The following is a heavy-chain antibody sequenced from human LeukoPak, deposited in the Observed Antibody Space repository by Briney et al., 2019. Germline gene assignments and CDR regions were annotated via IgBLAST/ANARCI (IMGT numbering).Heavy chain of an antibody. CDR1: GYTFTSYG. J-gene: IGHJ4*02. V-gene: IGHV1-18*01. D-gene: IGHD3-22*01. CDR2: ISAYNGNT. Sequence: ASVKVSCTASGYTFTSYGISWVRQAPGQGLECMGWISAYNGNTNYAQKLQGRVTMTTDTSTSIAYMELRSLRSDDTAVYYCARGLTIGPHYYDSSGYYSYWGQGTLVTVSS. CDR3: ARGLTIGPHYYDSSGYYSY.